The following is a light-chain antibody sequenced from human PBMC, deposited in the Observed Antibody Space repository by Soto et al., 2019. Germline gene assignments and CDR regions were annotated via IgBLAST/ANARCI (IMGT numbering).Light chain of an antibody. CDR2: AAS. V-gene: IGKV1-16*01. J-gene: IGKJ2*01. CDR3: QQYDTYPRT. CDR1: QGISTY. Sequence: DIQMTQSPSSLSASVGDRVTITCRASQGISTYLVWFQQKPGKAPQSLVYAASSLQSGVPSRFSGSRSGTDFTLTISSLQPEDFATYYCQQYDTYPRTFGQGTKLEI.